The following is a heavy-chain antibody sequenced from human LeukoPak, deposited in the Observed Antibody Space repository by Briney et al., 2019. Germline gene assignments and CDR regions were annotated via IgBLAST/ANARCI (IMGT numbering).Heavy chain of an antibody. V-gene: IGHV1-2*06. CDR3: ASFKCGDLFYYGMDV. J-gene: IGHJ6*01. CDR2: IHPNSGGP. CDR1: GYTFTGYY. D-gene: IGHD3-10*01. Sequence: ASVTVSCKASGYTFTGYYMHWVRQAPGQGLEWMGRIHPNSGGPNYAQTFQGRVSMTRDTSISTAYMELSRLRSDITAVYYCASFKCGDLFYYGMDVWGQGTTGTVSS.